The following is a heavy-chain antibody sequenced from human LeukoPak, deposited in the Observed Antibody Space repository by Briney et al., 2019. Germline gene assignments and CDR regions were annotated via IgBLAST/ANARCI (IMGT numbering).Heavy chain of an antibody. D-gene: IGHD5-24*01. J-gene: IGHJ4*02. CDR1: GFTFSSYW. Sequence: GGSLRLSCAASGFTFSSYWMHWVRQAPGKGLVWVSRINTDGSSTSYADSVKGRFTISRDNSKNTLYLQMNSLRAEDTAVYYCAKGDGYNYVEDYWGQGTLVTVSS. CDR3: AKGDGYNYVEDY. CDR2: INTDGSST. V-gene: IGHV3-74*01.